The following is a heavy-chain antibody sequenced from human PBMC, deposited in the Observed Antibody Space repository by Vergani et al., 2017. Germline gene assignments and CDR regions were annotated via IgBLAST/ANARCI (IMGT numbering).Heavy chain of an antibody. J-gene: IGHJ4*02. CDR1: GFTFSSYW. D-gene: IGHD6-19*01. CDR2: IKQDGSEK. V-gene: IGHV3-7*03. Sequence: EVQLVESGGGLVQPGGSLRLSCAASGFTFSSYWMTWVRQAPGKGLEWVANIKQDGSEKYYVDSVKGRFTISRDNAKNSLYLQMNSLRVEDTAVYYCAKDLDSSGWYPTWSFDYWGQGALVTVSS. CDR3: AKDLDSSGWYPTWSFDY.